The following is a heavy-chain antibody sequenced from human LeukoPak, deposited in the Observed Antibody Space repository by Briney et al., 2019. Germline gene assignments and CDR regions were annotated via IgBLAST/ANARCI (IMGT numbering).Heavy chain of an antibody. CDR1: GFTFSSYW. V-gene: IGHV3-7*01. D-gene: IGHD3-22*01. Sequence: GGSLRLSCAASGFTFSSYWMSWVRQAPGKGLEWVANIKQDGSEKYYVDSVKGRFTISRDNAKNSLYLQMNSLRAEDTAVYYCARAPAYYYDSGGKPRLFDYWGQGTLVTVSS. CDR2: IKQDGSEK. CDR3: ARAPAYYYDSGGKPRLFDY. J-gene: IGHJ4*02.